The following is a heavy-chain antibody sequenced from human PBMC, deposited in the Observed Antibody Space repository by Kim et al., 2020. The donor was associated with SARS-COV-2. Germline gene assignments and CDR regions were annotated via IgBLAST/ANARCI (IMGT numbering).Heavy chain of an antibody. D-gene: IGHD2-15*01. CDR3: ARVSPTCSGGSCSIDY. V-gene: IGHV1-2*06. CDR1: GYTFTGYY. J-gene: IGHJ4*02. Sequence: ASVKVSCKASGYTFTGYYMHWVRQAPGQGLEWMGRINPNSGGTNYAQKFQGRVTMTRDTSISTAYMELSRLRSDDTAVYYCARVSPTCSGGSCSIDYWGQGTLVTVSS. CDR2: INPNSGGT.